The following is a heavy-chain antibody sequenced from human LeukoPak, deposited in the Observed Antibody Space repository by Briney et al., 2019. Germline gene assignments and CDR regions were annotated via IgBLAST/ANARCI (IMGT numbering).Heavy chain of an antibody. D-gene: IGHD2-15*01. J-gene: IGHJ4*02. CDR3: ARDDDVVASNY. CDR2: IIPILGLA. V-gene: IGHV1-69*04. CDR1: GGSFITYA. Sequence: VKVSCKASGGSFITYAISWVRQAPGQGLEWMGRIIPILGLANYAQKFQGRVTITADKSTSTAYMELSSLRSEDTAVYYCARDDDVVASNYWGQGTLVTVSS.